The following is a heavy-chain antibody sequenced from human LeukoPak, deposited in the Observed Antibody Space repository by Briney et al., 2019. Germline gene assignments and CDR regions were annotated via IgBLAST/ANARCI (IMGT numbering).Heavy chain of an antibody. Sequence: SETLSLTCAVYGGSFSGYYWSWIRQPPGKGLEWIGEINHSGSTNYNPSLKSRVTISVDTSKNQFSLKLSSVTAADTAVYYCARFLLTHRTAGPLRYWGQGTLVTVSS. CDR2: INHSGST. V-gene: IGHV4-34*01. J-gene: IGHJ4*02. CDR1: GGSFSGYY. D-gene: IGHD1-14*01. CDR3: ARFLLTHRTAGPLRY.